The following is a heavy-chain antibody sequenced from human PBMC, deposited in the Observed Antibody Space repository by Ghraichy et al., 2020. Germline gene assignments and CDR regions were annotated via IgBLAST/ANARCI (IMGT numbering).Heavy chain of an antibody. Sequence: GGSLRLSCAASGFTFSSYWMSWVRQAPGMVLEWVANIKQDGSEKYYVDSVKGRFTISRDNAKNSLYLQMNSLRAEDTAVYYCARDGGEGIVVVDWGQGTLVTVSS. CDR1: GFTFSSYW. CDR2: IKQDGSEK. CDR3: ARDGGEGIVVVD. V-gene: IGHV3-7*01. J-gene: IGHJ4*02. D-gene: IGHD3-22*01.